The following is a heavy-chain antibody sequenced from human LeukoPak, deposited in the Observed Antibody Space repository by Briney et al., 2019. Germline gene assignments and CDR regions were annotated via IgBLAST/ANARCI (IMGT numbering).Heavy chain of an antibody. J-gene: IGHJ4*02. V-gene: IGHV1-18*01. CDR1: GYTFTSYG. CDR2: ISAYNGNT. CDR3: ARHPPIYSSGWCFDY. Sequence: ASVKVSCKASGYTFTSYGISWVRQAPGQGLEWMGWISAYNGNTNYAQKLQGRVTMTTDTSTSTAYMELRSLRSDDTAVYYCARHPPIYSSGWCFDYWGQGTLVTVSS. D-gene: IGHD6-19*01.